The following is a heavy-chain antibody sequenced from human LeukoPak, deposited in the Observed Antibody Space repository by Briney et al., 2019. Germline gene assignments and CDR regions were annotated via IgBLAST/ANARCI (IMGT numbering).Heavy chain of an antibody. CDR3: ASSPYSSSPYFDY. CDR1: GGSISSYY. J-gene: IGHJ4*02. CDR2: IYYSGST. Sequence: KSSETLSLTCTVSGGSISSYYWSWIRQPPGKGLEWIGYIYYSGSTNYNPSLKSRVTISVDTSKNQFSLKLSSVTAADTAVYYCASSPYSSSPYFDYWGQGTLVTVSS. V-gene: IGHV4-59*01. D-gene: IGHD6-6*01.